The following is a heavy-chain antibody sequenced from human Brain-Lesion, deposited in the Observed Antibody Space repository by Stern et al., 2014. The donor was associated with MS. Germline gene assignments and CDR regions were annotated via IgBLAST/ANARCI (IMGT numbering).Heavy chain of an antibody. CDR2: IYYRGST. CDR3: AKVWLGELPENPFDY. V-gene: IGHV4-39*01. Sequence: QLVQSGPGLVKPSETLSLTCTVSGGSISSNSYYWGWIRQPPGKGLEWIGSIYYRGSTYYNPSLKSRVTISKDTSKKPFSLNLTCVTAADTAVYFCAKVWLGELPENPFDYWGQGTLVTVSS. D-gene: IGHD3-10*01. J-gene: IGHJ4*02. CDR1: GGSISSNSYY.